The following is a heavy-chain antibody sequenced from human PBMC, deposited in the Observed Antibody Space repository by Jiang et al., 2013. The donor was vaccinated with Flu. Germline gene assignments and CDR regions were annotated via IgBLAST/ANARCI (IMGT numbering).Heavy chain of an antibody. D-gene: IGHD3-22*01. CDR1: GGSISNYY. J-gene: IGHJ5*02. V-gene: IGHV4-4*09. Sequence: GPGLVKPSETLSLTCTVSGGSISNYYWSWIRQPPGKGLEWIGYIYTSGSTNYNPSLKSRVTISVDTSKNQFSLKLSSVTAADTAVYYCARVRYYYDSSGSYWFDPGAREPWSPSPQ. CDR2: IYTSGST. CDR3: ARVRYYYDSSGSYWFDP.